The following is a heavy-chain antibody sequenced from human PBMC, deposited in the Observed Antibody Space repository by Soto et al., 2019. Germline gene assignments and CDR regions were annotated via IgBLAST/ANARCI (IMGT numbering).Heavy chain of an antibody. CDR3: ATGGAYLLGYDY. CDR1: GYTLTELS. Sequence: QVQLVQSGAEVKKPGASVKVSCKVSGYTLTELSMHWVRQAHGKGLEWMGGFDPENGETIYAQKFQGTVTITEDTSTDTAYMELSSLRAEDTAVYYCATGGAYLLGYDYWGQGTLVTVSS. V-gene: IGHV1-24*01. J-gene: IGHJ4*02. D-gene: IGHD1-26*01. CDR2: FDPENGET.